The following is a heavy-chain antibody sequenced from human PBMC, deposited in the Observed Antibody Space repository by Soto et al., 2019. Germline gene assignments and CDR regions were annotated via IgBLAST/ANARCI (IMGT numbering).Heavy chain of an antibody. D-gene: IGHD2-15*01. J-gene: IGHJ4*02. CDR3: ARVGPSYCSGSSCYSEGVWIDY. CDR2: IYYNGYT. Sequence: QVQLQESGPGLVKPSETLSLTYTVSGGSISSYYWSWIRQPPGKGLEWIAYIYYNGYTSYNPSLKSRVTISMDTSKNQFSLKLSSVTAADTAVYYCARVGPSYCSGSSCYSEGVWIDYWGQGTLVTVSS. CDR1: GGSISSYY. V-gene: IGHV4-59*01.